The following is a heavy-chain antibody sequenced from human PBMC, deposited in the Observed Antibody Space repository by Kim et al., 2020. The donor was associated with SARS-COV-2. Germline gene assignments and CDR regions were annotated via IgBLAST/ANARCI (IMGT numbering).Heavy chain of an antibody. V-gene: IGHV4-39*07. D-gene: IGHD6-13*01. J-gene: IGHJ5*02. CDR3: ARDIIAAAGNWFDP. Sequence: SETLSLTCTVSGGSISSSSYYWGWIRQPPGKGLEWIGSIYYSGSTYYNPSLESRVTISVDTSKNQFSLKLSSVTAADTAVYYCARDIIAAAGNWFDPWGQGTLVTVSS. CDR2: IYYSGST. CDR1: GGSISSSSYY.